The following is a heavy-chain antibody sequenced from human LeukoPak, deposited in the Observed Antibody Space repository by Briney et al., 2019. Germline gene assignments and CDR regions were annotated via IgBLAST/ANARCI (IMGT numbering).Heavy chain of an antibody. V-gene: IGHV3-23*01. Sequence: GGSLRLSCAAPGFTFSSYAMSWVRQAPGKGLEWVSAISGSGGSTYYADSVKGRFTISRDNSKDTLYLQMNSLRAEDTAVYYCAKGWYDRPSYWGQGTLVTVSS. CDR1: GFTFSSYA. J-gene: IGHJ4*02. CDR3: AKGWYDRPSY. CDR2: ISGSGGST. D-gene: IGHD1-14*01.